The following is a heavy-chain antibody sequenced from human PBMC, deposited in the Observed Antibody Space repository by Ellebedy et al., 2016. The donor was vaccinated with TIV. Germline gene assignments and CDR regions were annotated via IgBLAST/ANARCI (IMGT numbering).Heavy chain of an antibody. CDR1: GFGVSANY. D-gene: IGHD3-22*01. V-gene: IGHV3-53*01. CDR3: ARVDRGLAFDY. Sequence: GESLKISCAVSGFGVSANYLSWVRQAPGKGLEWVSIIYSAGTTYHADSVKGRFTISRDTSKNMVYLQMNSLRAEDTDVYYCARVDRGLAFDYWGRGTLVTVSS. CDR2: IYSAGTT. J-gene: IGHJ4*02.